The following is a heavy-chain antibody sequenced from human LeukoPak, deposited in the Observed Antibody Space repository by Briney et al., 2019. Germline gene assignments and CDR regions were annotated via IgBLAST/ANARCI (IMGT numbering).Heavy chain of an antibody. J-gene: IGHJ3*02. D-gene: IGHD5-12*01. CDR2: INGGGGWT. CDR1: GFTFSNFA. Sequence: GGSLTLSCAASGFTFSNFAMNWVRQAPGKGLEWVAFINGGGGWTSYADAVKGRLTISRDNSKNTLYLQMNSLRAEDTAVYYCVKCAYSYENDAFDIWGQGTMVTVSS. V-gene: IGHV3-23*01. CDR3: VKCAYSYENDAFDI.